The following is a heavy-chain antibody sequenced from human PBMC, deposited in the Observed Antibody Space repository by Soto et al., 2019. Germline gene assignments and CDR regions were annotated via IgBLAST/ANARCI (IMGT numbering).Heavy chain of an antibody. CDR1: GFTFSDYY. Sequence: PGGSLRLSCAASGFTFSDYYMSWIRQAPGKGLEWVSYISSSSYTNYADSVKGRFTISRDNAKNSLYLQMNSLRAEDTAVYYCARVGADCSSTSCYFDYWGQGTLVTVSS. CDR2: ISSSSYT. D-gene: IGHD2-2*01. CDR3: ARVGADCSSTSCYFDY. J-gene: IGHJ4*02. V-gene: IGHV3-11*05.